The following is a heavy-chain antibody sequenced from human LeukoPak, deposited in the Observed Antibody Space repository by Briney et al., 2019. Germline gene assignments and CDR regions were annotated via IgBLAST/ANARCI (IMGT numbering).Heavy chain of an antibody. V-gene: IGHV4-30-4*01. CDR2: IYYSGST. CDR3: AREQRWGTRDFDY. CDR1: GGSISSGDYY. J-gene: IGHJ4*02. Sequence: SETLSLTCTVSGGSISSGDYYWSWIRQPPGKGLEWIGYIYYSGSTYYNPSLKSRVTISVDTSKNQFSLKLSSVTAADTAVYYRAREQRWGTRDFDYWGQGTLVTVSS. D-gene: IGHD3-16*01.